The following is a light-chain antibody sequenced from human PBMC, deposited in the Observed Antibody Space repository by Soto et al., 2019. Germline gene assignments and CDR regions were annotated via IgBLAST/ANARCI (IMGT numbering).Light chain of an antibody. CDR2: DAS. CDR1: QDISNY. Sequence: DIQMTQSPSSLSASVGDRVTITCQASQDISNYLNWYQQKPGKAPKLLTYDASNLETGVPSRFSGSGSGTDFTFTISSLQPEDIATYYCQQYDNLPLTFGRGTKVDIK. J-gene: IGKJ4*01. CDR3: QQYDNLPLT. V-gene: IGKV1-33*01.